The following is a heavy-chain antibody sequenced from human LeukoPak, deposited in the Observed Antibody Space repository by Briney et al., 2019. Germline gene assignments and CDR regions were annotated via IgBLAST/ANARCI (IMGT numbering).Heavy chain of an antibody. CDR1: GFTFSSYG. V-gene: IGHV3-30*02. Sequence: PGGSLRLSCAASGFTFSSYGMHWVRQAPGKGLEWVAFIRYDGSNKYYADSAKGRFTISRDNSKNTLYLQMNSLRAEDTAVYYCAKGGDGYNPYYYYYTDVWGKGTTVTVSS. D-gene: IGHD5-24*01. CDR2: IRYDGSNK. CDR3: AKGGDGYNPYYYYYTDV. J-gene: IGHJ6*03.